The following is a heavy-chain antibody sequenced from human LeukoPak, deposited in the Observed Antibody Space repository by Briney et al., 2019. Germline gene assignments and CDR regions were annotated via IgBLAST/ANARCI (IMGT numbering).Heavy chain of an antibody. CDR3: ARGVGVAYYDILTGYSSADY. CDR2: ISAYNGNT. CDR1: GYTFTSYG. V-gene: IGHV1-18*01. J-gene: IGHJ4*02. Sequence: GASVKVSCKASGYTFTSYGISWVRQAPGQGLEWMGWISAYNGNTNYAQKLQGRVTMTTDTSTSTAYMELRSLRSDDTAVYYCARGVGVAYYDILTGYSSADYWGQGTLVTVSS. D-gene: IGHD3-9*01.